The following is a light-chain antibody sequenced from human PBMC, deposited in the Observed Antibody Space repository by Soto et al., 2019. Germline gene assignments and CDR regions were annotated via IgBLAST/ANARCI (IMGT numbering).Light chain of an antibody. CDR1: QSISFW. CDR3: QQYNVYSPT. V-gene: IGKV1-5*01. CDR2: DAS. J-gene: IGKJ1*01. Sequence: DIQMTQSPSTLSASVGDRVTTTCRASQSISFWLAWYQQKPGKAPNLLIYDASTLQSGVPSRFSGSGSGTEFTLTISRLQPDDFATYYCQQYNVYSPTFGQGTKVDIK.